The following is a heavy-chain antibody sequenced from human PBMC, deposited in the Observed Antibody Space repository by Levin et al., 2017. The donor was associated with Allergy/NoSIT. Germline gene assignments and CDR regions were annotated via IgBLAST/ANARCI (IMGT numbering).Heavy chain of an antibody. D-gene: IGHD6-19*01. J-gene: IGHJ4*02. V-gene: IGHV1-2*02. CDR3: ARDFVYSTGRSLDY. Sequence: ASVKVSCKASGYTFTDYYMYWVRQAPGQGLEWMGWINPNSGGTHCAQKFQGRVTMTRDTSINTAYMELRRLKSDDTAVYYCARDFVYSTGRSLDYWGQGTLVTVSS. CDR1: GYTFTDYY. CDR2: INPNSGGT.